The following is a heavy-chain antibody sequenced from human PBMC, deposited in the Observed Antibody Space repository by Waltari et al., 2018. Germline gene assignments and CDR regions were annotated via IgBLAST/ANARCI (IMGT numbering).Heavy chain of an antibody. J-gene: IGHJ4*02. V-gene: IGHV4-4*02. CDR2: VFQSGSA. CDR1: GDSISSLSW. Sequence: QLQESGPGLVESSGTLSLTCTVSGDSISSLSWWTWVRQPPGKGLEWIGEVFQSGSANYSPSLKSRVTLAVDKSTNQFFLTRNSVTAADTAMYYCAKISLHREGYSWGQGTLVTV. CDR3: AKISLHREGYS. D-gene: IGHD2-15*01.